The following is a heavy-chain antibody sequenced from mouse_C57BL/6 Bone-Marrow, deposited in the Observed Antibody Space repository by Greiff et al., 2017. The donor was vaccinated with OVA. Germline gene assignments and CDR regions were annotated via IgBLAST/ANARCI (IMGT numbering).Heavy chain of an antibody. D-gene: IGHD1-1*02. CDR3: ARGGSYYFDY. CDR2: FHPYNDDT. Sequence: VQLQQCGAELVKPGASVKMSCKASGYTFTTYSIEWMKQNHGQSLEWIGNFHPYNDDTKYNEKFKGKATLTVETSSSTVYLELRRLTSDDSAVYYSARGGSYYFDYWGQGTTLTVSS. J-gene: IGHJ2*01. CDR1: GYTFTTYS. V-gene: IGHV1-47*01.